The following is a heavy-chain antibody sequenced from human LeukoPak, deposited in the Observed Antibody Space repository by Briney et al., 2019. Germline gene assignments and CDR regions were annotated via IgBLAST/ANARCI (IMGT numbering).Heavy chain of an antibody. D-gene: IGHD3-9*01. Sequence: GGSLRLSCAASGFTFSSYAMSWVRQAPGKGLEWVSAISGSGGSTYYADSVKGRFTISRDNSKNTLYLQMNSLRAEDTAVYYCAKDYYDILTGYYPFDYWGQGTLVTVSS. CDR3: AKDYYDILTGYYPFDY. V-gene: IGHV3-23*01. J-gene: IGHJ4*02. CDR1: GFTFSSYA. CDR2: ISGSGGST.